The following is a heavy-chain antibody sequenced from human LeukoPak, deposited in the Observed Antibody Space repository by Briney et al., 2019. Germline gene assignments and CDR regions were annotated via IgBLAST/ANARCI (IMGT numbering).Heavy chain of an antibody. CDR3: AGGGSYRTRLSFDY. V-gene: IGHV1-69*13. Sequence: EASVKVSCKASGGTFSSYAISWVRQAPGQGLEWMGGIIPIFGTANYAQKFQGRVTITADESTSTAYMELSSLRSEDTAVYYCAGGGSYRTRLSFDYWGQGTLVTVSS. CDR1: GGTFSSYA. CDR2: IIPIFGTA. J-gene: IGHJ4*02. D-gene: IGHD1-26*01.